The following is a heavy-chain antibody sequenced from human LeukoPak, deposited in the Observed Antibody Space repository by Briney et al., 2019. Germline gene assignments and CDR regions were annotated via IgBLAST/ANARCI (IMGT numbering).Heavy chain of an antibody. Sequence: GGSLRLSCAASGFTFSSYSMNWVLQAPGKGLVWVSRIKSDGITITYADSVKGRFTISRDNAKNTLYLQMHSLRAEDTAVYYCLRDLNWSLDQWGQGALVTVSS. CDR3: LRDLNWSLDQ. CDR2: IKSDGITI. CDR1: GFTFSSYS. V-gene: IGHV3-74*01. J-gene: IGHJ4*02. D-gene: IGHD1-20*01.